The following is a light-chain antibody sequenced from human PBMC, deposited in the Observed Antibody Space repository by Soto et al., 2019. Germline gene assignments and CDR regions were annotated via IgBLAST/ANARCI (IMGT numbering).Light chain of an antibody. J-gene: IGKJ3*01. Sequence: QLTQSPSSLSASVGDRVTITCRASQGISSYLAWYQQKPGKAPKLLIYAASTLQSGVPSRFSGSGSGTDFTLTISSLQPEDFATYYCQQLNSYPPLFTFGPGTKVDIK. CDR3: QQLNSYPPLFT. CDR1: QGISSY. V-gene: IGKV1-9*01. CDR2: AAS.